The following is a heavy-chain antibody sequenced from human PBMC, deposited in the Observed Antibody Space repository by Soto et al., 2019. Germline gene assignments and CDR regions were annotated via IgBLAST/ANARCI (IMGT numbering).Heavy chain of an antibody. CDR2: IYYSGST. D-gene: IGHD3-16*02. V-gene: IGHV4-31*03. CDR3: ARVVADYIWGSYRPRGQGSDY. J-gene: IGHJ4*02. CDR1: GGSISSGGYY. Sequence: SETLSLTCTVSGGSISSGGYYWSWIRQQPGKGXEWIGYIYYSGSTYYNPSLKSRVTISVDTSKNQFSLKLSSVTAADTAVYYCARVVADYIWGSYRPRGQGSDYWGQGTLVTVSS.